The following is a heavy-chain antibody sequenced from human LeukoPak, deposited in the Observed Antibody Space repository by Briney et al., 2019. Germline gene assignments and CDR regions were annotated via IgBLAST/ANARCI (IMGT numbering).Heavy chain of an antibody. D-gene: IGHD1-26*01. CDR3: ARDVGYSGSYYDY. CDR1: GYSISSGYY. V-gene: IGHV4-38-2*02. J-gene: IGHJ4*02. Sequence: SETLSLTCTVSGYSISSGYYWGWIRQPPGRGLEWIGSIYHSGSTYYNPSLKSRVTISVDTSKNQFSLKLSSVTAADTAVYYCARDVGYSGSYYDYWGQGTLVTVSS. CDR2: IYHSGST.